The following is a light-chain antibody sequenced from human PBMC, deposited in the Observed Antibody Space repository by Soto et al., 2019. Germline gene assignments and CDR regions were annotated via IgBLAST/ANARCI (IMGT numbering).Light chain of an antibody. V-gene: IGKV1-39*01. CDR1: QTIYPY. CDR2: LAS. CDR3: QQSYRTVRT. Sequence: DIQMTQSPSSLSAYLGDRVTITCRASQTIYPYVNWYQHKPGESPRLLIYLASSLQTGVPSRFSGSGSGTEFTLTISSLQPEDFATYYCQQSYRTVRTFGPGTKLEI. J-gene: IGKJ2*02.